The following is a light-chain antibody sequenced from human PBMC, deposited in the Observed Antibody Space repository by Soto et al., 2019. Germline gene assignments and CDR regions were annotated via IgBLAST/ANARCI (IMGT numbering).Light chain of an antibody. CDR3: QHPKSYLIR. CDR2: AAS. J-gene: IGKJ5*01. V-gene: IGKV1-9*01. Sequence: DLPLTLSPSSLSASVGDGVTIICRASQGISSYLAWYQQKPGKAPKLLIYAASTLQSGVPSRFTGSGSGTDFTLTISSLQPEDFTTYFSQHPKSYLIRFGQRTRLDIK. CDR1: QGISSY.